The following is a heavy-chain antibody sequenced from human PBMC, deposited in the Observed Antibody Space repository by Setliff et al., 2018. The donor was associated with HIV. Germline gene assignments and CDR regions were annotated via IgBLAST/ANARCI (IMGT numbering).Heavy chain of an antibody. V-gene: IGHV1-69*08. CDR2: IIPILRTA. D-gene: IGHD2-2*01. CDR1: RVTFNTYT. Sequence: GASVKVSCKASRVTFNTYTISWVRRASGQGLEWMGEIIPILRTAKYAQNFQGRVTITADKSTSTAYMELSSLRSKDTAVYYCATGRDPYCSSASCYDFENWGQGTLVTVSS. J-gene: IGHJ4*02. CDR3: ATGRDPYCSSASCYDFEN.